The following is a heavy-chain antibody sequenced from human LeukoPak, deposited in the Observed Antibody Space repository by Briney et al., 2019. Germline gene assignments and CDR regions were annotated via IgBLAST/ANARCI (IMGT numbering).Heavy chain of an antibody. CDR3: ARGTGIQLEVFDY. V-gene: IGHV1-69*01. CDR2: IIPIFGTA. J-gene: IGHJ4*02. CDR1: GGTFSSYA. Sequence: SVKVSCKASGGTFSSYAISWVRQAPGQGLEWMGGIIPIFGTANYAQKFQGRVTITADESTSTAYMELGSLRSEDTAVYYCARGTGIQLEVFDYWGQGTLVTVSS. D-gene: IGHD5-18*01.